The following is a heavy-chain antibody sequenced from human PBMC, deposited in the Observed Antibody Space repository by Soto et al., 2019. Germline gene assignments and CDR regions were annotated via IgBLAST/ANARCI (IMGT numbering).Heavy chain of an antibody. CDR3: ARSYGDYVPYYYYMDV. Sequence: SVKVSCKASGGTFSSYTISWVRQAPGQGLEWMGRIIPILGIANYAQKFQGRVTITADKSTSTAYMELSSLRSEDTAVYYCARSYGDYVPYYYYMDVWGKGTTVTVSS. J-gene: IGHJ6*03. CDR2: IIPILGIA. V-gene: IGHV1-69*02. CDR1: GGTFSSYT. D-gene: IGHD4-17*01.